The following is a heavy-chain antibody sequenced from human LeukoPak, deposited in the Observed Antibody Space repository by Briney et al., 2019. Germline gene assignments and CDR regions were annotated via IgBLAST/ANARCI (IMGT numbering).Heavy chain of an antibody. CDR3: ARQQGLQNLNFDY. CDR1: GFTFSSYA. CDR2: ISYDGSNK. Sequence: GGSLRLSCAASGFTFSSYAMHWVRQAPGKGLEWVAVISYDGSNKYYADSVKGRFTISRDNSKNTLYLQMNSLRAEDTAVYYCARQQGLQNLNFDYWGQGALVTVSS. V-gene: IGHV3-30-3*01. D-gene: IGHD4-11*01. J-gene: IGHJ4*02.